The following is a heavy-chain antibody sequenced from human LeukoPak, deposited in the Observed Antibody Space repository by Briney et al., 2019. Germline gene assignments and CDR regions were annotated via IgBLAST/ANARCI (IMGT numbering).Heavy chain of an antibody. CDR3: ARAVGSSESNWFDP. D-gene: IGHD1-26*01. CDR2: IYATGST. J-gene: IGHJ5*02. CDR1: GGSISSGNYY. V-gene: IGHV4-61*02. Sequence: SQTLSLTCTVSGGSISSGNYYWSWIRQPAGKGLEWIGRIYATGSTNYNPSLKSRVTISVDTSKNQFSLKLSSVTAADMAVYYCARAVGSSESNWFDPWGQGTLATVSS.